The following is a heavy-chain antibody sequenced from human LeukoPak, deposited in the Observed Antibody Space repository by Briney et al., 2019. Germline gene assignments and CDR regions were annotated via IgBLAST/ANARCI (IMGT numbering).Heavy chain of an antibody. CDR1: GYTFTSYY. V-gene: IGHV1-46*01. Sequence: GASVKVYCKASGYTFTSYYMHWVRQAPGKGLEWKGIINPSGGSTSYAQKFQGRVTMTRDTSTSTVYMELSSLRSEDTAVYYCARTVDSSSWPWPFDYWGQVTLVTVSS. D-gene: IGHD6-13*01. J-gene: IGHJ4*02. CDR2: INPSGGST. CDR3: ARTVDSSSWPWPFDY.